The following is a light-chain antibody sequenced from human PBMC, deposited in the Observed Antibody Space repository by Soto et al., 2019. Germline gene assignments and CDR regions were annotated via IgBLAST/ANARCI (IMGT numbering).Light chain of an antibody. V-gene: IGLV2-11*01. CDR3: CSYAGSYTYV. CDR1: SSDVGGYNF. Sequence: QSVLTQPCSVSGSPGQSVTISCTGTSSDVGGYNFVSWYQQHPVKAPKLMIYDVSKWPSGVPDRFSGSKSGNTASLTISGLQAEDEADYYCCSYAGSYTYVFGTGTKLTVL. J-gene: IGLJ1*01. CDR2: DVS.